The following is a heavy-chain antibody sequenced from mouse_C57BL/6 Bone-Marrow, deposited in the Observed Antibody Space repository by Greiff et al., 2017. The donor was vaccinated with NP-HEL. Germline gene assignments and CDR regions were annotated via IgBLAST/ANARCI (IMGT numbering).Heavy chain of an antibody. D-gene: IGHD1-1*01. J-gene: IGHJ3*01. CDR2: ISNGGGST. CDR3: ARPGGITTVVPFAY. CDR1: GFTFSDYY. V-gene: IGHV5-12*01. Sequence: VQLKESGGGLVQPGGSLKLSCAASGFTFSDYYMYWVRQTPEKRLEWVAYISNGGGSTYYPDTVKGRFTISRDNAKNTLYLQMSRLKSEDTAMYYCARPGGITTVVPFAYWGQGTLVTVSA.